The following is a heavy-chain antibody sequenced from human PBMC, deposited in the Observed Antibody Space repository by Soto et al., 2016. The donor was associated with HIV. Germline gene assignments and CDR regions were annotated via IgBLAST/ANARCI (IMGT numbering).Heavy chain of an antibody. V-gene: IGHV4-59*01. CDR3: ASAPYYYGSGGDAFDI. D-gene: IGHD3-10*01. CDR1: GGSISSYY. J-gene: IGHJ3*02. CDR2: IYYSGST. Sequence: QVQLQESGPGLVKPSKTLSLTCTVSGGSISSYYWSWIRQPPGKGLEWIGYIYYSGSTNYNPSLKSRVTISIDTSKKQFSLKLNSVTAADTAVYYCASAPYYYGSGGDAFDIWGQGTMVHRLF.